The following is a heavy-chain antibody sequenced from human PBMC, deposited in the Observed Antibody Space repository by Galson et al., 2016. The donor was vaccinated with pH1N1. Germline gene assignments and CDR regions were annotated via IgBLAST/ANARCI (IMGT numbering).Heavy chain of an antibody. Sequence: SLRLSCAASGFIFSNSWMHWVRQAPGKGLLWVARTNGDGSNTNYADSVKGRFTISRDNAKNTLYLQMDSLRAEDTAVYYCARGVDTGGRWGHGTLVTVSS. CDR2: TNGDGSNT. CDR1: GFIFSNSW. CDR3: ARGVDTGGR. D-gene: IGHD5-18*01. J-gene: IGHJ4*01. V-gene: IGHV3-74*01.